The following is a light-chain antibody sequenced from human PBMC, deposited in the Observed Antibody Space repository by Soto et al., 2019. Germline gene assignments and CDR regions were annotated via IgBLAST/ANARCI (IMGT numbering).Light chain of an antibody. CDR2: TAS. J-gene: IGKJ2*01. Sequence: DIQMTQSPSTLSASVGDRVTITCRASQSISSWLAWYQQKPGKAPKPLIYTASSLKSGVPSRFSGSGSGTEFTLTISSLQPDDLATYDCQQYNSYSRTFGQGTKLEIK. V-gene: IGKV1-5*03. CDR3: QQYNSYSRT. CDR1: QSISSW.